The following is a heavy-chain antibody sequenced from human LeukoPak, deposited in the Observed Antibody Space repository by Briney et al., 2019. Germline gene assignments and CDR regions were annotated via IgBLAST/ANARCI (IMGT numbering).Heavy chain of an antibody. Sequence: SQTLSLTCTVSGGSISSGDYYWSWIRQPPGKSLEWIGYIYYSGSTYYNPSLKSRVTISVDTSKNQFSLKLSSVTAADTAVYYCARGDYYDSSGHNYYFDYWGQGTLVTVSS. J-gene: IGHJ4*02. V-gene: IGHV4-30-4*01. CDR1: GGSISSGDYY. CDR2: IYYSGST. D-gene: IGHD3-22*01. CDR3: ARGDYYDSSGHNYYFDY.